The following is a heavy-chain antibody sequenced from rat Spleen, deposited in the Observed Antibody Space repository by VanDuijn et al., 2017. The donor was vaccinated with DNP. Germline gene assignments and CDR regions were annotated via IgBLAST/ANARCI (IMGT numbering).Heavy chain of an antibody. CDR3: ARSLATVAPTGAMDA. CDR2: IQSGGNT. CDR1: GFSLTNYH. J-gene: IGHJ4*01. Sequence: QVQLKESGPGLAQPSQTLSLTCTVSGFSLTNYHVHWVRQPPGKGLEWLGSIQSGGNTDYNSALKPRLSISRAPSKSQVFLKMNSVQTEDTAMYFCARSLATVAPTGAMDAWGQGTSVTVSS. D-gene: IGHD1-3*01. V-gene: IGHV2-27*01.